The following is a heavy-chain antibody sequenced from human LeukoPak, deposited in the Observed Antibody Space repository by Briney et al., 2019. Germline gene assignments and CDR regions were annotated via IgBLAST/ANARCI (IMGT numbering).Heavy chain of an antibody. CDR1: GFTFSSYA. D-gene: IGHD1-26*01. J-gene: IGHJ4*02. Sequence: PGGSLRLSCAASGFTFSSYAMSWVRQAPGKGLEWVSAISGSGGSTYYADSVKGRFTISRGNSKNTLYLQMNSLRAEDTAVYYCAKDFDIVGDSFDYWGQGTLVTVSS. V-gene: IGHV3-23*01. CDR3: AKDFDIVGDSFDY. CDR2: ISGSGGST.